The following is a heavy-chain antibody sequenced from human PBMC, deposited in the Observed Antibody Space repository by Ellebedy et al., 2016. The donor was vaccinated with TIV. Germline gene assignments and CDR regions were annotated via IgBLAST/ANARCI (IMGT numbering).Heavy chain of an antibody. CDR3: GQFGPRANYAMDV. Sequence: SETLSLTXTASGGSIISDDYYWTWIRQPPGKGLELIGYINHSGSTYYNSSLKSRLIISVDTSKNHFSLQLSSVTASDTAVYYCGQFGPRANYAMDVWGQGTTVTVSS. J-gene: IGHJ6*02. V-gene: IGHV4-30-4*01. CDR2: INHSGST. D-gene: IGHD3-10*01. CDR1: GGSIISDDYY.